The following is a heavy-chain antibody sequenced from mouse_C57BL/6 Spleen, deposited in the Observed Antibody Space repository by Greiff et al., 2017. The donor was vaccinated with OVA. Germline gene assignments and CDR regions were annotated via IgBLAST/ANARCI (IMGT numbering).Heavy chain of an antibody. CDR1: GFTFSSYA. CDR2: ISDGGSYT. J-gene: IGHJ2*01. CDR3: ARDYSHYFGY. V-gene: IGHV5-4*03. D-gene: IGHD2-12*01. Sequence: EVKLVESGGGLVKPGGSLKLSCAASGFTFSSYAMSWVRQTPEKRLEWVATISDGGSYTYYPDNVKGRFTISRDNAKNNLYLQMSHLKSEDTAMYYCARDYSHYFGYWGQGTTLTVSS.